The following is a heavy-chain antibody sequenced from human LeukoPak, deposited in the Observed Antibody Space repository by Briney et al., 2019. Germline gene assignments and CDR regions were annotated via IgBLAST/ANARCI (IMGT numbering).Heavy chain of an antibody. CDR2: ISGSGDAT. V-gene: IGHV3-23*01. Sequence: PGGSLRLSCAASGFTFSSYAMTWVRQAPGKGLEWVSGISGSGDATWYADSVKGRFTISRDNSKNTVSLQMNSLRPEDTAVYYCAKCSGSSCYAAGAFEYWGQGTLVTVSP. D-gene: IGHD2-15*01. CDR1: GFTFSSYA. J-gene: IGHJ4*02. CDR3: AKCSGSSCYAAGAFEY.